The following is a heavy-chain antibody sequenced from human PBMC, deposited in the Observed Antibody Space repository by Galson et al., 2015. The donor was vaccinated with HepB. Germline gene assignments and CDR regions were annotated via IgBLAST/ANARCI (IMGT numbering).Heavy chain of an antibody. CDR1: GGSFSGYY. CDR2: INHSGST. V-gene: IGHV4-34*01. J-gene: IGHJ6*02. CDR3: ARFPDYGMDV. Sequence: SETLSLTCAVYGGSFSGYYWSWIRQPPGKGRGWFGEINHSGSTNYNQSLKSRVTISVDTSKNQFSLKLSSVTAADTAVYYCARFPDYGMDVWGQGTTVTVSS.